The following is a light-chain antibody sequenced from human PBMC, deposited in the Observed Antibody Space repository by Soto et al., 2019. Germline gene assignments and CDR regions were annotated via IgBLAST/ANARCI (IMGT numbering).Light chain of an antibody. V-gene: IGKV1-6*01. CDR1: QSIRND. Sequence: AIQMTQSPSSLSASVGDRVTITCRASQSIRNDLGWYQQKPGKAPKLLIYAASSLQSGVPSRFSGSGSGTDFTLTISSLQPEYFATYYCQQDYNYPWTFGQGTKVEIK. CDR2: AAS. CDR3: QQDYNYPWT. J-gene: IGKJ1*01.